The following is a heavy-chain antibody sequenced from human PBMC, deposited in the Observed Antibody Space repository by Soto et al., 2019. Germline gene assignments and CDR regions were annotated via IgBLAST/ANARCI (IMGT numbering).Heavy chain of an antibody. CDR2: ISYDGSNK. D-gene: IGHD4-17*01. CDR3: AKDRDYGDYVRKYYSMDV. CDR1: GFTFSSYS. Sequence: GGSLRLSCAASGFTFSSYSMNRVRQAPGKGLEWVAVISYDGSNKYYADSVKGRFTISRDNSKNTLYLQMNSLRAEDTAVYYCAKDRDYGDYVRKYYSMDVWGKGTTVTV. V-gene: IGHV3-30*18. J-gene: IGHJ6*03.